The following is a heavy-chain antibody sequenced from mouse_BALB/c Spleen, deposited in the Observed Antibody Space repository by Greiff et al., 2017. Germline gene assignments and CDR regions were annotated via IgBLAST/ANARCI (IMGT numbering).Heavy chain of an antibody. CDR2: IDPENGDT. Sequence: EVQLQQSGAELVRSGASVKLSCTASGFNIKDYYMHWVKQRPEQGLEWIGWIDPENGDTEYAPKFQGKATMTADTSSNTAYLQLSSLTSEDTAVYYCNAYYGSSYGGNYWGQVTTLTVSS. J-gene: IGHJ2*01. CDR1: GFNIKDYY. V-gene: IGHV14-4*02. D-gene: IGHD1-1*01. CDR3: NAYYGSSYGGNY.